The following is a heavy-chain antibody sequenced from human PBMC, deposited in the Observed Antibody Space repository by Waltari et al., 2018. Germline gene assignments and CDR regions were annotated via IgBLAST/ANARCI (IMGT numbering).Heavy chain of an antibody. Sequence: QLQLQESGPGLVKPSETLSLTCTVSGGSISSSSYYWGWIRQPPGKGLEWIGSIYYSGSTYSNPSLKSLVTISVDTSKNQFSLKLSSLTAADTAVYYCARRLGGFAVWDAVDIWGQGTMVTVSS. J-gene: IGHJ3*02. V-gene: IGHV4-39*01. CDR1: GGSISSSSYY. CDR3: ARRLGGFAVWDAVDI. D-gene: IGHD3-16*01. CDR2: IYYSGST.